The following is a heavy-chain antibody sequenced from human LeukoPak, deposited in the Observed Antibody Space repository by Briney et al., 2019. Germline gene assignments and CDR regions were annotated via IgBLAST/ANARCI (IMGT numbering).Heavy chain of an antibody. Sequence: ASVKVSCKASGYTFTGYYMHWVRQAPGQGLEWMGWINPNSGGTNYAQKFQGRVTMTRDTSKNQFSLKLSSVTAADTAVYFCARGGAETIAAAGTVDYWGQGTLVTVSS. CDR2: INPNSGGT. CDR3: ARGGAETIAAAGTVDY. J-gene: IGHJ4*02. V-gene: IGHV1-2*02. CDR1: GYTFTGYY. D-gene: IGHD6-13*01.